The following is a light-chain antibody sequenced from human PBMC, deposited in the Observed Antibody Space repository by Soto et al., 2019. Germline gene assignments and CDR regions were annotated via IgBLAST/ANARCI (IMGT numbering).Light chain of an antibody. Sequence: EIVMTQSPATLSVSPGERATLSCRASQSVSSNLAWYQQKPGQVPRLLIYGASPRATGIPARFSGSGSGTEFTLTISSLQSEDFAVYYCQQYNNWPFTFGPGTKVHI. J-gene: IGKJ3*01. CDR1: QSVSSN. CDR2: GAS. CDR3: QQYNNWPFT. V-gene: IGKV3D-15*01.